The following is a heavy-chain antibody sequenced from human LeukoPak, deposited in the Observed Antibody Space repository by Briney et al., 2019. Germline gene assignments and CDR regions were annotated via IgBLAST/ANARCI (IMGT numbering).Heavy chain of an antibody. Sequence: KTSETLSLTCTVSGGSVSSGNYYWSWLRQPPGKGLEWIGFIYCSGSTNYNPSLKSRVTISVDTSKNQFSLKLSSVTAADTAVYYCARDPSGYFNYWGQGTLATVSS. CDR3: ARDPSGYFNY. D-gene: IGHD3-22*01. CDR2: IYCSGST. J-gene: IGHJ4*02. CDR1: GGSVSSGNYY. V-gene: IGHV4-61*01.